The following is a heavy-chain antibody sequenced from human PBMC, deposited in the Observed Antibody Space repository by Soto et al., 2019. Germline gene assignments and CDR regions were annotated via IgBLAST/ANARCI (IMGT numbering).Heavy chain of an antibody. D-gene: IGHD2-15*01. CDR1: GFTFSSYA. V-gene: IGHV3-30-3*01. J-gene: IGHJ6*02. CDR3: ARDRRDIVVVVAVRYYYYGMDV. Sequence: GGSLRLSCAASGFTFSSYAMHWVRQAPGKGLEWVAVISYDGSNKYYADSVKGRFTISRDNSKNTLYLQMNSLRAEDTAVYYCARDRRDIVVVVAVRYYYYGMDVWGQGTTVTVSS. CDR2: ISYDGSNK.